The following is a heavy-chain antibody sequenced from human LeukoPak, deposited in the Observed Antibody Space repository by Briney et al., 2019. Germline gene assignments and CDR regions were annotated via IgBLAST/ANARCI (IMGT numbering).Heavy chain of an antibody. V-gene: IGHV3-23*01. CDR3: AKDAAAAGPPGYYGMDV. Sequence: TGGSLRLSCAASGLTFSSYAMSWVRQAPGKGLEWVSAISGSGGSTYYADSVKGRFTISRDNSKNTLYLQMNSLRAEDTAVYYCAKDAAAAGPPGYYGMDVWGQGTTVTVSS. D-gene: IGHD6-13*01. J-gene: IGHJ6*02. CDR1: GLTFSSYA. CDR2: ISGSGGST.